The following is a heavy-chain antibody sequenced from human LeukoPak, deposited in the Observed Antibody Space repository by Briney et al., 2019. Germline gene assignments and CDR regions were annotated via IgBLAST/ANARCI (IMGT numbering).Heavy chain of an antibody. CDR2: IRGDGTSI. V-gene: IGHV3-21*06. D-gene: IGHD2-2*01. J-gene: IGHJ4*02. CDR3: ARGVLPAAYDY. Sequence: PGGSLRLSCAASGFTFSTSSMNWIRQAPGKGLEWVSSIRGDGTSIAYAESVKGRFTMSRDNAKNLLYLQMNSLRAEDTAVYYCARGVLPAAYDYWGQGTLVTVSS. CDR1: GFTFSTSS.